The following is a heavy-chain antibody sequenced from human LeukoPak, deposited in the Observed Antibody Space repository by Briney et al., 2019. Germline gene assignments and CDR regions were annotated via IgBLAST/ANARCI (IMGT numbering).Heavy chain of an antibody. D-gene: IGHD2/OR15-2a*01. CDR2: INPSGGNT. CDR3: ALEGSNRGENY. Sequence: ASVKVSCKASGYTFPSYYMHWVRQAPGQGLEWMGVINPSGGNTNYAPKFQGRVTITMDESTSTAYMELSSLRSEDTAVHYCALEGSNRGENYWGQGTLVIVSS. V-gene: IGHV1-46*01. J-gene: IGHJ4*02. CDR1: GYTFPSYY.